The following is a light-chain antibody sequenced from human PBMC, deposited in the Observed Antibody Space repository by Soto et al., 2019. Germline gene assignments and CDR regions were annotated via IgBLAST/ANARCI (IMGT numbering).Light chain of an antibody. V-gene: IGKV1-5*03. CDR3: QHYNSYSEA. CDR1: QSISSW. J-gene: IGKJ1*01. Sequence: DIQMTQYPSTLSSSLGDRVTITCRASQSISSWLAWYQQKPGKAPKLLIYKASTLKSGVPSRFSGSGSGTEFTLTISSLKPDDFATYYCQHYNSYSEAFGQGTKVDIK. CDR2: KAS.